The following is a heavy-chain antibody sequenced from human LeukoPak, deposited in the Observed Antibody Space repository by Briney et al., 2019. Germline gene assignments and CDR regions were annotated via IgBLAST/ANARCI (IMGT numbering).Heavy chain of an antibody. CDR3: AKSWRYYDSSNYYAFDI. D-gene: IGHD3-22*01. J-gene: IGHJ3*02. CDR2: SGDNT. Sequence: GGSLRLSCAASGFTFSSYAMSWVRQAPGKGLEWVSSSGDNTRYADSVKGRFTISRDNSKNTLDLQMNSLRAEDTAVYYCAKSWRYYDSSNYYAFDIWGQGAMVTVSS. V-gene: IGHV3-23*01. CDR1: GFTFSSYA.